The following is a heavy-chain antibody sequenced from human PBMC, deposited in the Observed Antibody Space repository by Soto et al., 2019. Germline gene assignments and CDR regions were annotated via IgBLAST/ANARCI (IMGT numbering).Heavy chain of an antibody. J-gene: IGHJ5*02. Sequence: GGSLRLSCTASGFTFGDYAMSWFRQAPGKGLEWVGFIRSKAYGGTTEYAASVKGRFTISRDDSKSIAYLQMNSLKTEDTAVYYCTRDPGVVGIAGYYGSGSQPINWFDPWGQGTLVTVSS. CDR3: TRDPGVVGIAGYYGSGSQPINWFDP. D-gene: IGHD3-10*01. V-gene: IGHV3-49*03. CDR1: GFTFGDYA. CDR2: IRSKAYGGTT.